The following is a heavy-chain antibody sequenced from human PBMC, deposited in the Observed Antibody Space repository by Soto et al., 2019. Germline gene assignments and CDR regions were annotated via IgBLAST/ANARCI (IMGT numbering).Heavy chain of an antibody. CDR3: ARVSTAMVLYYYYGMDV. CDR2: IYYSGST. V-gene: IGHV4-30-4*02. Sequence: SETLSLTCTVSGGSISSGDYYWSWIRQPPGKGLEWIGYIYYSGSTYYNPSLKSRVTISVDTSKNQFSLKLSSVTAADTAVYYFARVSTAMVLYYYYGMDVWGQGTTVTVSS. CDR1: GGSISSGDYY. J-gene: IGHJ6*02. D-gene: IGHD5-18*01.